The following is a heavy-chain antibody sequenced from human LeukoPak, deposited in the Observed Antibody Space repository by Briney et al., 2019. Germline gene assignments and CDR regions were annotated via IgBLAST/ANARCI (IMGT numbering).Heavy chain of an antibody. D-gene: IGHD2-2*02. CDR1: GFTFDDYA. V-gene: IGHV3-9*01. J-gene: IGHJ4*02. CDR3: AKDIDSSRYITFES. CDR2: ISWNSAGI. Sequence: SLRLFWAASGFTFDDYAMHRVRQTPGKGLEWVSGISWNSAGIAYADSVKGRFTISRDNARNSLYLQMNSLRAEDTALYFCAKDIDSSRYITFESWGQGALVTVSS.